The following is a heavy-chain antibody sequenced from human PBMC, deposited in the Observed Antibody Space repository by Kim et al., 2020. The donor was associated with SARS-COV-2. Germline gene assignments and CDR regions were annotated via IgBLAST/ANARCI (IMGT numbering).Heavy chain of an antibody. CDR2: LSDSGAA. CDR1: GGSFSGHY. Sequence: SETLSLTCAVYGGSFSGHYWSWVRQPPGKGLEWIGELSDSGAANNNPSLKSRFTLSMDMSKNQFSLTLTSVTAADTGFYYCARGRAGDVPAPVLGRGPYYDYCIVDVWGHGTTVTVSS. D-gene: IGHD3-3*01. CDR3: ARGRAGDVPAPVLGRGPYYDYCIVDV. V-gene: IGHV4-34*01. J-gene: IGHJ6*02.